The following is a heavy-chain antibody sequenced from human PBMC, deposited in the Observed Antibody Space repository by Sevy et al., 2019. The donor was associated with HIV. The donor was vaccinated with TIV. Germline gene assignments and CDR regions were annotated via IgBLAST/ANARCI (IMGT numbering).Heavy chain of an antibody. J-gene: IGHJ4*02. V-gene: IGHV4-34*01. Sequence: SETLSLTCAVYGGSFSGYYWSWIRQPPGKGLEWIGEINHSGSTNYNPSLKSRVTISVDTSKNQFSLKLSSVTAADTAVYYCARVRARLYFYDSSGYGPFDYWGQGTLVTVSS. CDR1: GGSFSGYY. CDR3: ARVRARLYFYDSSGYGPFDY. CDR2: INHSGST. D-gene: IGHD3-22*01.